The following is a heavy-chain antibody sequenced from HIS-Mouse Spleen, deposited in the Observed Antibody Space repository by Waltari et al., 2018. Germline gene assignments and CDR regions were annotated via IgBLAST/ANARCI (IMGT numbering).Heavy chain of an antibody. CDR3: ARDTLIGRNYAFDI. V-gene: IGHV3-11*01. Sequence: QVQLVESGGGLVKPGGSLRLSCAASGFTFSDYYMSWIRQAPEKGLESVSYISSSGSTIYDADSVKGRFTISRDNAKNSLYLQMNSLRAEDTAVYYCARDTLIGRNYAFDIWGQGTMVTVSS. CDR2: ISSSGSTI. D-gene: IGHD1-7*01. CDR1: GFTFSDYY. J-gene: IGHJ3*02.